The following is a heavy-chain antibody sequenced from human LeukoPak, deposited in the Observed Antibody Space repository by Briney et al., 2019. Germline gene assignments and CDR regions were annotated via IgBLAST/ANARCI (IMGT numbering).Heavy chain of an antibody. CDR3: ARHGAAYGSGKSFDY. D-gene: IGHD3-10*01. CDR1: GYSFTSYW. Sequence: GESLKISCKGSGYSFTSYWIGWVRQMPGKGLKWMGIIYPGDSDTRYSPSFQGQVTISADKSISTAYLQWSSLKASDTAMYYCARHGAAYGSGKSFDYWGQGTRVTVSS. V-gene: IGHV5-51*01. CDR2: IYPGDSDT. J-gene: IGHJ4*02.